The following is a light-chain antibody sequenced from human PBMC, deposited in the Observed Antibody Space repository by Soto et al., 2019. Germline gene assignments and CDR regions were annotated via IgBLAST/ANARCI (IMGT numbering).Light chain of an antibody. CDR1: KNDIGLYDF. Sequence: QSALTQPPSASGSPGQSVTISCTGTKNDIGLYDFVSWYQHHPGKAPRLIIYEVDQRPSGVPDRFSGSKSGNTASLTVSGLQAADEADYFCKSYAGSNTYVFGSGTKVTVL. J-gene: IGLJ1*01. CDR3: KSYAGSNTYV. CDR2: EVD. V-gene: IGLV2-8*01.